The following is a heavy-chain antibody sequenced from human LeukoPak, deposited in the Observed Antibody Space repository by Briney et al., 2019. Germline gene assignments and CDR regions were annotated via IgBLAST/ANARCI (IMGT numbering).Heavy chain of an antibody. J-gene: IGHJ6*03. CDR3: AKDGSWGDYYFYFYMDV. D-gene: IGHD3-16*01. Sequence: GGTLRLSCEASGSGFTFGNLGMSWVRQAPGKGLEWLSGISGSGYYTYYADSVKGRFTISRDNSKNTLYIEMNSLRAEDTAVYYCAKDGSWGDYYFYFYMDVWGKGTTVTVSS. CDR2: ISGSGYYT. V-gene: IGHV3-23*01. CDR1: GSGFTFGNLG.